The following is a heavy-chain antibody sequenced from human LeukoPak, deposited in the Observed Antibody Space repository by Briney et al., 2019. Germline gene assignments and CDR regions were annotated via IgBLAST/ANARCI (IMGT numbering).Heavy chain of an antibody. V-gene: IGHV3-30*18. Sequence: PGGSLRLSCAASGFTFSSYGMHWVRQAPGKGLEWVAVISYDGSNKYYADSVKGRFTISRDNSKNTLYLQMNSLRAEDTAVYYCAKGLGSSLDYWGQGTLVTVSP. CDR2: ISYDGSNK. J-gene: IGHJ4*02. CDR1: GFTFSSYG. CDR3: AKGLGSSLDY.